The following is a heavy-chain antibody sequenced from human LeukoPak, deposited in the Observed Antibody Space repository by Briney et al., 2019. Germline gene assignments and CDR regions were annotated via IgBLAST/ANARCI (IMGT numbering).Heavy chain of an antibody. CDR2: IIPIFGTA. J-gene: IGHJ4*02. CDR1: GYTFTSYD. Sequence: GASVKVSCKASGYTFTSYDISWVRQAPGQGLEWMGGIIPIFGTANYAQKFQGRVTITADESTSTAYMELSSLRSEDTAVYYCASPYSSSSYYFDYWGQGTLVTVSS. CDR3: ASPYSSSSYYFDY. V-gene: IGHV1-69*13. D-gene: IGHD6-13*01.